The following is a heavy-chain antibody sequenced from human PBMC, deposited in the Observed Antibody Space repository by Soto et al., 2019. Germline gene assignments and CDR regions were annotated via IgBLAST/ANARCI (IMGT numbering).Heavy chain of an antibody. D-gene: IGHD5-18*01. J-gene: IGHJ6*02. Sequence: QVQLQESGPGLVNPSETLSLTCTVSGGSISSYYWSWIRQPPGKGLEWIGYIYYSGSNNYNPSLKSRVTISVYTSKNQFSLRLSSVTAADTAVYYCARGARGGYSYGAYYYYGMDDWGQETTGTVAS. CDR1: GGSISSYY. V-gene: IGHV4-59*01. CDR3: ARGARGGYSYGAYYYYGMDD. CDR2: IYYSGSN.